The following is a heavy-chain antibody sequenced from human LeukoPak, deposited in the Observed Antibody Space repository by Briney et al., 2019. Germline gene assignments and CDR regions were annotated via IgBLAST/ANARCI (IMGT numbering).Heavy chain of an antibody. J-gene: IGHJ4*02. CDR1: GGSFSGYY. CDR2: INHSGST. V-gene: IGHV4-34*01. D-gene: IGHD6-19*01. CDR3: ARYSSGWYFDY. Sequence: SETLSLTCAVYGGSFSGYYWSWIRQPPGKGLEWIGEINHSGSTNYNPSLKSRVTTSVDTSKNQFSLKLSSVTAADTAVYYCARYSSGWYFDYWGQGTLVTVSS.